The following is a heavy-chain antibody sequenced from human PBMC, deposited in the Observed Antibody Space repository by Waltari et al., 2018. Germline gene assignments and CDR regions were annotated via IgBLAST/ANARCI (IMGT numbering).Heavy chain of an antibody. CDR3: ARGGVRFLEWFLDY. J-gene: IGHJ4*02. V-gene: IGHV4-59*11. CDR1: GGSISSPY. Sequence: QVQLQESGPGLVKPSETLSLTCTVAGGSISSPYWSWIRQPPGKGLEWIGYIYYSGSTNYNPSLKSRVTISVDTSKNQFSLKLSSVTAADTAVYYCARGGVRFLEWFLDYWGQGTLVTVSS. D-gene: IGHD3-3*01. CDR2: IYYSGST.